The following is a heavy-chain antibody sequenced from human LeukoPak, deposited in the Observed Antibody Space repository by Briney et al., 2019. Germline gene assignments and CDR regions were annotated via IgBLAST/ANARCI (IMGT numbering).Heavy chain of an antibody. CDR1: GFSFSTYG. CDR2: IWYDGSNK. D-gene: IGHD1-26*01. CDR3: AGEGGATSFDY. J-gene: IGHJ4*02. V-gene: IGHV3-33*01. Sequence: PGGSLRLSCAASGFSFSTYGMHWVRQAPGKGLEWVGVIWYDGSNKYYADSVKGRFTISRDNSKNTLYLQMNSLRAEDTAVYYCAGEGGATSFDYWGQGTLVTVSS.